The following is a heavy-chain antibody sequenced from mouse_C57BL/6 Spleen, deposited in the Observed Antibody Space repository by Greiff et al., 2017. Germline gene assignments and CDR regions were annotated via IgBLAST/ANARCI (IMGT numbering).Heavy chain of an antibody. CDR3: ARGGGSSYFDY. Sequence: QVQLQQPGAELVKPGASVKLSCKASGYTFTSYWMQWVKQRPGQGLEWIGVIDPSDSYTNYNQKFKGKATLTVDTSSSTAYMQLSSLTSEDSAVYYCARGGGSSYFDYWGQGTTLTVSS. J-gene: IGHJ2*01. V-gene: IGHV1-50*01. D-gene: IGHD1-1*01. CDR2: IDPSDSYT. CDR1: GYTFTSYW.